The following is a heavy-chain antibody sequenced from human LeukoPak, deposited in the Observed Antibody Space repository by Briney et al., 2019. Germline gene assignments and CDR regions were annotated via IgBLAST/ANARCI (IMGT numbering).Heavy chain of an antibody. J-gene: IGHJ4*02. Sequence: SQTLSLTCTVSGGSISSGGYYWSWIRQHPGKGLEWIGYIYYSGSTYYNPSLKSRVTISVDTSKNQFSLKLSSVTAADTAAYYCARETTGYSYGNFDYWGQGTLVTVSS. V-gene: IGHV4-31*03. CDR2: IYYSGST. D-gene: IGHD5-18*01. CDR3: ARETTGYSYGNFDY. CDR1: GGSISSGGYY.